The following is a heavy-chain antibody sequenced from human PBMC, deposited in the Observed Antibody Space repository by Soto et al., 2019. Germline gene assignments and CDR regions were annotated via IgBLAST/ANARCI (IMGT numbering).Heavy chain of an antibody. J-gene: IGHJ6*02. CDR1: CGSISSYY. CDR3: ARDLGIQLWWGHYYYYGMDV. Sequence: SETLSLTCTFSCGSISSYYWSWIRQPPGKGLEWIGYIYYSGSTNYNPSLKSRVTISVDTSKNQFSLKLSSVTAADTAVYYCARDLGIQLWWGHYYYYGMDVWGQGTTVTVSS. V-gene: IGHV4-59*01. D-gene: IGHD5-18*01. CDR2: IYYSGST.